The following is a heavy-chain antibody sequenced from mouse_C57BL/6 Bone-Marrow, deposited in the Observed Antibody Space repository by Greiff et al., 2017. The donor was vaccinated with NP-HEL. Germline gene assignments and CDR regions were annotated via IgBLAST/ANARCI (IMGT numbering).Heavy chain of an antibody. CDR2: IYPGNSDT. CDR3: TRGGGSSPLYAMDY. V-gene: IGHV1-5*01. D-gene: IGHD1-1*01. Sequence: VQLQQSGTVLARPGASVKMSCKTSGYTFTSYWMHWVKQRPGQGLEWIGAIYPGNSDTSYNQKFKGKAKLTAVTSASTAYMELSSLTNEDSAVYYCTRGGGSSPLYAMDYWGQGTSVTVSS. J-gene: IGHJ4*01. CDR1: GYTFTSYW.